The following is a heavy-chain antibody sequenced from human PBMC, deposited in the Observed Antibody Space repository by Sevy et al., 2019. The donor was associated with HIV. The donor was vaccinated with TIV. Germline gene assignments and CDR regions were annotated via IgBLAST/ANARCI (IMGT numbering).Heavy chain of an antibody. D-gene: IGHD3-16*02. Sequence: ASVKVSCKASGYTFTSYGISWVRQAPGQGLEWMGWISAYNGNTNYAQKLQGRVTMTTDTSTSTAYMGLRSLRSDDTAVYYCARDLPLGELSVWDAFDIWGQGTMVTVSS. J-gene: IGHJ3*02. CDR3: ARDLPLGELSVWDAFDI. CDR1: GYTFTSYG. CDR2: ISAYNGNT. V-gene: IGHV1-18*01.